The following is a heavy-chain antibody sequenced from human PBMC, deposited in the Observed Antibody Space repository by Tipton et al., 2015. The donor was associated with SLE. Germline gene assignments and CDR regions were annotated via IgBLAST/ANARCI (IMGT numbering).Heavy chain of an antibody. CDR3: ASPHDSSGYQLDC. D-gene: IGHD3-22*01. V-gene: IGHV4-39*07. CDR2: FYHSGST. J-gene: IGHJ4*02. CDR1: GGSISSSGYD. Sequence: PGLVKPSETLSLTCTVPGGSISSSGYDWGWIRQPPGKGLEWIGSFYHSGSTYYNPSLKSRVTISVDTSKNQFSLKLSSVTAADTAVYYCASPHDSSGYQLDCWGQGTLSSVSS.